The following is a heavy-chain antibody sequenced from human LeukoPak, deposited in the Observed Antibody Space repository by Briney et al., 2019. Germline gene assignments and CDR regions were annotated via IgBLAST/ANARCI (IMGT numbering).Heavy chain of an antibody. Sequence: PGGSLRLSCAASGFTFSSYSMNWVRQAPGKGLEWVSSISSSSSYIYYADSVKGRFTISRDNAKNSPYLQMNSLRAEDTAVYYCARTDIVVVLAAHEPELAEYFQHWGRGTLVTVSS. J-gene: IGHJ1*01. CDR1: GFTFSSYS. CDR2: ISSSSSYI. CDR3: ARTDIVVVLAAHEPELAEYFQH. D-gene: IGHD2-2*01. V-gene: IGHV3-21*01.